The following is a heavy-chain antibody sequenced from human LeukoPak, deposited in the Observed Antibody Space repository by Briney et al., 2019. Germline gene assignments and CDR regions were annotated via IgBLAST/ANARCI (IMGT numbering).Heavy chain of an antibody. CDR3: ARSNQADDY. CDR1: GFTFSSYW. J-gene: IGHJ4*02. Sequence: GGSLRLSCAASGFTFSSYWMHWVGQVPGKGLVWVARINPGGSSITYADSVKGRFTISRDNAKNTLYLQMDSLRAEDTGVYYCARSNQADDYWGQGTLVTVSS. CDR2: INPGGSSI. V-gene: IGHV3-74*01. D-gene: IGHD1-14*01.